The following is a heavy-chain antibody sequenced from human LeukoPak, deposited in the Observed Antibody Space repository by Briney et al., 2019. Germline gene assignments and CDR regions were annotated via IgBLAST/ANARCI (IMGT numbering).Heavy chain of an antibody. CDR3: ARETWLQLDY. D-gene: IGHD5-18*01. CDR1: GFTFSNFG. V-gene: IGHV3-30*02. Sequence: GGSLRLSCAASGFTFSNFGLHWVRQAPGKGLEWVAFIRYDGSNKYYADSVKGRFTISRDNSKNTLYLQMNSLRPEDTAVYYCARETWLQLDYWGQGTLVTVSS. J-gene: IGHJ4*02. CDR2: IRYDGSNK.